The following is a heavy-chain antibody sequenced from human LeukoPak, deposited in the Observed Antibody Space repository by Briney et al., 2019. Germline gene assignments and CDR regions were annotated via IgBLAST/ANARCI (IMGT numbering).Heavy chain of an antibody. V-gene: IGHV4-34*01. CDR3: ARGSSGYV. D-gene: IGHD3-22*01. CDR2: INHSGST. CDR1: GGSVSNKY. J-gene: IGHJ4*02. Sequence: SETLSLTCTVSGGSVSNKYWSWIRQPPGKGLEWIGEINHSGSTNYNPSLKSRVTISVDTSKNQFSLKLSSVTAADTAVYYCARGSSGYVWGQGTLVTVSS.